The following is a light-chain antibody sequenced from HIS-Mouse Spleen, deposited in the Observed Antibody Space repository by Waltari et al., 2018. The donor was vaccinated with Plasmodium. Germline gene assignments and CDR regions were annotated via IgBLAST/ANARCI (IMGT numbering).Light chain of an antibody. CDR3: YSTDSSGNHRV. Sequence: SHELTPPPSVSVSQGQTDRIPCSGGALQNQSAYWYQQKTGKAPVLALYEDSTRPSGIPDRFSVSSSGTTATLTIGGAQVEDEADYYCYSTDSSGNHRVFGGGTKLTVL. V-gene: IGLV3-10*01. CDR1: ALQNQS. J-gene: IGLJ3*02. CDR2: EDS.